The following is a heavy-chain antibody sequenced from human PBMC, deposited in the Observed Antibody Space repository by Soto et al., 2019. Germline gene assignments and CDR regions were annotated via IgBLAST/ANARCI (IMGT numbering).Heavy chain of an antibody. CDR1: GFTFSSYA. D-gene: IGHD1-26*01. CDR3: AKNRYSGSLAPFDY. CDR2: ISGGGGST. V-gene: IGHV3-23*01. Sequence: PGGSLRLSCEVSGFTFSSYAMSWVRQAPGKGLEWVSAISGGGGSTYYVDSVKGRFTISRDNSKNTLYLQINSLRAEDTAVYYCAKNRYSGSLAPFDYWGQGTLVTVSS. J-gene: IGHJ4*02.